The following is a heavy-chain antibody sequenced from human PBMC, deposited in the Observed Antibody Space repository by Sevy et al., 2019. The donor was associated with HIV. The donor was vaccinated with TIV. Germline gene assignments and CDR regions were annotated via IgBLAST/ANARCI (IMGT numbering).Heavy chain of an antibody. J-gene: IGHJ5*02. CDR2: IEKDXSKT. CDR1: GFFXXNFW. Sequence: GGSLRLSCEASGFFXXNFWMHWVRQTPGKGLEWVSRIEKDXSKTIYADSVRGRFIVSRDNSKKTVSLQMNSLRVEDSAIYYCARDSYSSVSSDVGWXXPLGQGTLVTVSS. D-gene: IGHD6-19*01. CDR3: ARDSYSSVSSDVGWXXP. V-gene: IGHV3-74*01.